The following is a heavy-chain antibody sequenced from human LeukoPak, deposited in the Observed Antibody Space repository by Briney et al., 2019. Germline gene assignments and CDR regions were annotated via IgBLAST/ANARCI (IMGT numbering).Heavy chain of an antibody. Sequence: GGSLRPSCAASGFTFSNAWMSWVRQAPGKGLEWVSAISGSGGSTYYADSVKGRFTISRDNSKNTLYLQMNSLRAEDTAVYYCAKDPYCSSTSCYNWFDPWGQGTLVAVSS. CDR1: GFTFSNAW. V-gene: IGHV3-23*01. CDR3: AKDPYCSSTSCYNWFDP. CDR2: ISGSGGST. J-gene: IGHJ5*02. D-gene: IGHD2-2*01.